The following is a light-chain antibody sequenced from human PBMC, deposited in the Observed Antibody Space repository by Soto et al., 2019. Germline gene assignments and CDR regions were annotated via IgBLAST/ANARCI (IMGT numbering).Light chain of an antibody. CDR1: SSDVGGYNY. J-gene: IGLJ1*01. CDR3: QSYDSSLTGSV. Sequence: QSVLTQPPSASGSPGQSVTISCTGTSSDVGGYNYVSWYQQHPGKAPKVIIYEVSKRPSGVPDRFSGSKSGSTASLTVSGLQAEDEADYYCQSYDSSLTGSVFGTGTKVTV. CDR2: EVS. V-gene: IGLV2-8*01.